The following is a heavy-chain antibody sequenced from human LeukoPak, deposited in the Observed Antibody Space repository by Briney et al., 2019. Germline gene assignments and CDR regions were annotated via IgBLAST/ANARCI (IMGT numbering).Heavy chain of an antibody. Sequence: ASVKVSCKASGYTXTGYYMHWVRQAPGQGLEWMGWNNPNSGGTNYAQKFQGRVTMTRDTSISTAYMELSRLRSDDTAVYYCARGCSTSCPDAFDIWGQGTMVTVSS. CDR3: ARGCSTSCPDAFDI. V-gene: IGHV1-2*02. D-gene: IGHD2-2*01. J-gene: IGHJ3*02. CDR2: NNPNSGGT. CDR1: GYTXTGYY.